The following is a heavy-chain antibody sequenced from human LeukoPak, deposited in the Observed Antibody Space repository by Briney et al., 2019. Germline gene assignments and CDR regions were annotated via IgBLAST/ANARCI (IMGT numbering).Heavy chain of an antibody. CDR2: INPNSGGT. V-gene: IGHV1-2*02. D-gene: IGHD6-13*01. J-gene: IGHJ5*02. Sequence: ASVKVSCXASGYTFTGYYMHWVRRAPGQGLEWMGWINPNSGGTNYAQKFQGRVTMTRDTSISTAYMELSRLRSDDTAVYYCARVVSSSWEWRLDPWGQGTLVTVSS. CDR3: ARVVSSSWEWRLDP. CDR1: GYTFTGYY.